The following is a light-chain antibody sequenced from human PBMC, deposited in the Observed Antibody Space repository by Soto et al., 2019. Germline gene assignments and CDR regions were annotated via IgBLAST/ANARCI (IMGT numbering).Light chain of an antibody. CDR2: DTS. CDR3: QQRSDWPLT. Sequence: DIVVTHSPATLSASKGEIVTLSCRASQFVSSRLAWYQRRPGQVPRLLIYDTSTRAPGISARFSGSGSGTDFTLTINSLEPDDFAVYYCQQRSDWPLTFGHGTRLEIK. J-gene: IGKJ5*01. V-gene: IGKV3-11*01. CDR1: QFVSSR.